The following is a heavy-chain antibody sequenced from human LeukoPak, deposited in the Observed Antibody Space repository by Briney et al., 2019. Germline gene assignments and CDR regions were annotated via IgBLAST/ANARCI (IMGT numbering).Heavy chain of an antibody. CDR1: GITLSNYG. D-gene: IGHD2-2*01. Sequence: GSLRLSCVVSGITLSNYGMSWVRQAPGKGLEWIGEINHSGSTNYNPSLKSRVTISVDTSKNQFSLKLSSVTAADTAVYYCARGQPMDVWGKGTTVTVSS. V-gene: IGHV4-34*01. CDR2: INHSGST. J-gene: IGHJ6*03. CDR3: ARGQPMDV.